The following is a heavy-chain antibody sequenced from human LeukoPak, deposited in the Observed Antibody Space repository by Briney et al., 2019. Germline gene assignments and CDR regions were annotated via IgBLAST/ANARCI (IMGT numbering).Heavy chain of an antibody. V-gene: IGHV3-23*01. CDR1: GFTFSSYA. J-gene: IGHJ6*02. Sequence: GGSLRLSCAASGFTFSSYAMSWVRQAPGKGLEWVSAISGSGGSTYYADSVKGRFTISRDNSKNTLYLQMNSLRAEDTAVYYCAKDRGRRITIFGVVYYGMDVWGQGTTVTVSS. CDR3: AKDRGRRITIFGVVYYGMDV. D-gene: IGHD3-3*01. CDR2: ISGSGGST.